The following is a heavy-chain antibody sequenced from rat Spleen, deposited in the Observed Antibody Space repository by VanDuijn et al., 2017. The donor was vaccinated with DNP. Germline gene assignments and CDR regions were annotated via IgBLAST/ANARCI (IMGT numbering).Heavy chain of an antibody. CDR1: GFTFSNYD. D-gene: IGHD1-12*02. CDR3: VTHENYYDGSYWFAY. J-gene: IGHJ3*01. V-gene: IGHV5-7*01. CDR2: ISYDGSST. Sequence: EVQLVESGGGLVQPGRSMKLSCAASGFTFSNYDMAWVRQAPKKGLEWVATISYDGSSTYYRDSVKGRFTISRDNANSTLHLQMDSLRSEDTAIYHCVTHENYYDGSYWFAYWGQGTLVTVSS.